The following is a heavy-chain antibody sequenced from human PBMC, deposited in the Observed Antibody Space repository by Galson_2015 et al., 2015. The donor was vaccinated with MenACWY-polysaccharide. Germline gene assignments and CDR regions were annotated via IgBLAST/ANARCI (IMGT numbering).Heavy chain of an antibody. D-gene: IGHD2-2*01. J-gene: IGHJ4*02. CDR1: GFTFSSYW. CDR2: ISGSGASA. CDR3: ANPGLSTGRASDVDS. Sequence: SLRLSCAASGFTFSSYWMHWVRQAPGKGLVWVSYISGSGASAYYTDSVKGRFTISRDNSRNTLYLQMNSLRAEDTAIYYCANPGLSTGRASDVDSWGQGTLVTVSS. V-gene: IGHV3-23*01.